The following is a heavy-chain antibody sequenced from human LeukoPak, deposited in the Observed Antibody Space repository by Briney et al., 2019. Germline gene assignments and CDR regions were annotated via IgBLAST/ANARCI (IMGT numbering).Heavy chain of an antibody. CDR3: ASSVSVGGSDFSTYYFDY. CDR2: IIPIFGTA. J-gene: IGHJ4*02. D-gene: IGHD4-23*01. Sequence: PGGSLRLSCAASGFTFSSYAISWVRQAPGQGLEWMGGIIPIFGTANYAQKFQGRVTITADKSTSTAYMELSSLRSEDTAVYYCASSVSVGGSDFSTYYFDYWGQGTLVTVSS. CDR1: GFTFSSYA. V-gene: IGHV1-69*06.